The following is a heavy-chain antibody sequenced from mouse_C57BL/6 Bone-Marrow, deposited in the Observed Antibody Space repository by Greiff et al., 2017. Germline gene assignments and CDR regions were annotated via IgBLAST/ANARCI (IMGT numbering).Heavy chain of an antibody. CDR2: IWRGGST. J-gene: IGHJ1*03. D-gene: IGHD1-1*01. Sequence: VQLQQSGPGLVQPSQSLSITCTVSGFSLTSYGVHWVRQSPGKGLEWLGVIWRGGSTDYNAAFMSRLSITKDNSKSQVFFKMNSLQADDTAIYYCAILYYYGSSYRWYFDVWGTGTTVTVSS. V-gene: IGHV2-5*01. CDR3: AILYYYGSSYRWYFDV. CDR1: GFSLTSYG.